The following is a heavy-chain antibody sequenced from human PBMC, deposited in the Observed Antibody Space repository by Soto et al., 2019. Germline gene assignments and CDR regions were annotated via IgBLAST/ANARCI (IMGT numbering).Heavy chain of an antibody. J-gene: IGHJ6*02. CDR2: ISAYNGNT. Sequence: ASVKVSCKASGYTFTSYGISWVRQAPGQGLEWMGWISAYNGNTNYAQKLQGRVTMTTDTSTSTAYMELRSLRSDDTAVYYCARGYCSGGSCSGGNYYYGMDVWGQGTTVTVSS. D-gene: IGHD2-15*01. V-gene: IGHV1-18*01. CDR3: ARGYCSGGSCSGGNYYYGMDV. CDR1: GYTFTSYG.